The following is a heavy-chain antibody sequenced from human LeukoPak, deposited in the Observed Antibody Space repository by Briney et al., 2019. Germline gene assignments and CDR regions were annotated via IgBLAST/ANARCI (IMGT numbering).Heavy chain of an antibody. J-gene: IGHJ4*02. Sequence: RASVKVSCKASEYTFTSYDINWVRQATGQGLEWMGWMNPNSGNTGYAQKFQGRATMTRNTSISTAYTELSSLRSEDTAVYYCARSGSTYYDFWSGYVDLAKYWGQGTLVTVSS. CDR3: ARSGSTYYDFWSGYVDLAKY. V-gene: IGHV1-8*01. CDR1: EYTFTSYD. CDR2: MNPNSGNT. D-gene: IGHD3-3*01.